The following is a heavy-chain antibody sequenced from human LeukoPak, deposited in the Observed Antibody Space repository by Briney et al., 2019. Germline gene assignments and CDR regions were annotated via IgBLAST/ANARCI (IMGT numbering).Heavy chain of an antibody. Sequence: GGSLRLSCAASGFTFNNYAMSWVRQAPGKGLEWLSSIGGSGGSTYSADSVKGRFTISRDNSKNKLYLQLNNLRAEDTAVYYCAKGMVPGFDPWGQGTLVTVSS. CDR3: AKGMVPGFDP. CDR2: IGGSGGST. D-gene: IGHD2-15*01. CDR1: GFTFNNYA. V-gene: IGHV3-23*01. J-gene: IGHJ5*02.